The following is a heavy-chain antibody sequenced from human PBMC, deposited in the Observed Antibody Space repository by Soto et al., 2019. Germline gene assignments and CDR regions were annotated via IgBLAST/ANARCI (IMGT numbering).Heavy chain of an antibody. CDR1: GFPFSSYA. CDR3: AKASASGKSDGMDV. CDR2: ISSGSNT. Sequence: EVQLLESGGGLVQPGGSLRLSCVASGFPFSSYAMSWVRQTPGRGLECVSSISSGSNTYYTDSVRGRFTISSDNSKNSLYLQMSSLRADDTALYYCAKASASGKSDGMDVWGQGTTVSVSS. V-gene: IGHV3-23*01. J-gene: IGHJ6*02. D-gene: IGHD1-26*01.